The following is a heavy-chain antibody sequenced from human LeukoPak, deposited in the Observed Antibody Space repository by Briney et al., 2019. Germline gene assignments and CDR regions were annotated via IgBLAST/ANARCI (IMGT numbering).Heavy chain of an antibody. CDR1: GYTFTGYY. CDR3: ASLVAVAGATGYYYYGMDV. CDR2: INPNSGGT. J-gene: IGHJ6*02. D-gene: IGHD6-19*01. Sequence: GASVKVSCKASGYTFTGYYMHWVRQAPGQGLEWMGWINPNSGGTNYAQKFQGRVTMTRDTSISTAYMELSRLRSDDTAGYYCASLVAVAGATGYYYYGMDVWGQGTTVTVSS. V-gene: IGHV1-2*02.